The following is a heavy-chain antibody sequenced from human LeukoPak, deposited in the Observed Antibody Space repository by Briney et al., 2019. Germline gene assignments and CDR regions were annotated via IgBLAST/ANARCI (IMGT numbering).Heavy chain of an antibody. CDR3: AHRQIQGIMFGGGGFDP. CDR1: GFSLSTSRVG. V-gene: IGHV2-5*02. Sequence: SGPTLAKPTQTLTLTCTFSGFSLSTSRVGVGWIRQPPGKALEWLALIYWDDDKRYSPSLKSRLTITKDTSKNQVVLIMTNMDPVDTGTYYCAHRQIQGIMFGGGGFDPWGQGTLVTVSS. D-gene: IGHD3-16*01. CDR2: IYWDDDK. J-gene: IGHJ5*02.